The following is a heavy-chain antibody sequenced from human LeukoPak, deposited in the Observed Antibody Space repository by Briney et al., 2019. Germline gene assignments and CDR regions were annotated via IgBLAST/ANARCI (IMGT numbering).Heavy chain of an antibody. CDR1: GFTFSTYT. CDR2: ISSSSYI. V-gene: IGHV3-21*01. J-gene: IGHJ3*02. Sequence: KPGGSLRLSCAASGFTFSTYTMNWVRQAPGKGLEWVSSISSSSYIYYADSVKGRFTISRDNAKNSLYLQMNSLRAEDTAVYYCARDRSRDFCSSISCYGLDDAFDIWGQGTMVTVSS. CDR3: ARDRSRDFCSSISCYGLDDAFDI. D-gene: IGHD2-2*01.